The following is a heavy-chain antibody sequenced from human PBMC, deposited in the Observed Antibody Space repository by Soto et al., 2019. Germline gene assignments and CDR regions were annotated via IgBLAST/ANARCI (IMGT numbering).Heavy chain of an antibody. J-gene: IGHJ4*02. V-gene: IGHV4-39*07. CDR3: ARDNGYSYGYNLDH. D-gene: IGHD5-18*01. CDR1: GDSISRSSYY. Sequence: SEPLSLTCTVSGDSISRSSYYWGWIRQPPGKGLEWIGSMYYSGSTYQNPSLKSRVTISVDTSKNQFSLKLTSVTAADTAVYYCARDNGYSYGYNLDHWGQGTLVTVSS. CDR2: MYYSGST.